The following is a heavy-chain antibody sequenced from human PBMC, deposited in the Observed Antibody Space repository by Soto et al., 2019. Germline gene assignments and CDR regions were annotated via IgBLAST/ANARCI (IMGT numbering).Heavy chain of an antibody. CDR1: GITFSSYW. CDR2: IKQDGSEK. V-gene: IGHV3-7*04. D-gene: IGHD5-18*01. CDR3: ARALSYGKI. J-gene: IGHJ3*02. Sequence: EVQLVESGGGLVQPGGSLRLSCAASGITFSSYWMSWVRQAPGKGLEWVANIKQDGSEKFYVDSVKGRFTISRDNDENSLYLLMNSLRAEDTAVYYCARALSYGKIWGQGTMVTVSS.